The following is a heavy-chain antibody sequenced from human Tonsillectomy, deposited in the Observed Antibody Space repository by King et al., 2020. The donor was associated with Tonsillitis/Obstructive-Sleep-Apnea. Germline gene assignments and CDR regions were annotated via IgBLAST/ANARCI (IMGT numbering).Heavy chain of an antibody. D-gene: IGHD4-17*01. CDR2: INTNTGHP. V-gene: IGHV7-4-1*02. CDR3: ASSWGPTGTGYMDV. J-gene: IGHJ6*03. Sequence: VQLVQSGSELKKPGASVKVSCKASGCTFTTYAFNWVRQAPAQGLEWMGWINTNTGHPTYAQGFTGRFVFSLDTSVSTAYLQISSLKAEDTAVYYCASSWGPTGTGYMDVWGKGTTVTVSS. CDR1: GCTFTTYA.